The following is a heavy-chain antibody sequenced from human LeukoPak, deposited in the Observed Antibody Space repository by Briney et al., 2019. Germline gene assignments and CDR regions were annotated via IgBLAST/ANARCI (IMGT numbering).Heavy chain of an antibody. V-gene: IGHV3-15*05. D-gene: IGHD5-24*01. CDR3: VGDGRDGYNTYFQH. J-gene: IGHJ1*01. CDR2: IKSKTDGATT. Sequence: PGGSLRLSCAASGFTFSNAWMSWVRQAPGKGLEWVGRIKSKTDGATTDYATPVKGRFTISRDNSKKTVYLQMSSLRAEDTAVYYCVGDGRDGYNTYFQHWGQGTLITVSS. CDR1: GFTFSNAW.